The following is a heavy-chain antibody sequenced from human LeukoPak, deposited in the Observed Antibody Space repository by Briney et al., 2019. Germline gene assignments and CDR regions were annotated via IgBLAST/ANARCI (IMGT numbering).Heavy chain of an antibody. J-gene: IGHJ4*02. CDR2: MNPNSGNT. CDR3: ARVSLYSGYESDY. V-gene: IGHV1-8*01. CDR1: GYTFTNYD. Sequence: ASVKVSCKASGYTFTNYDINWVRQATGQGLEWMGYMNPNSGNTGYAQRFQGRITMTRSTSISTAYMELSSLTSEDTAVYYCARVSLYSGYESDYWGQGTLVTVSS. D-gene: IGHD5-12*01.